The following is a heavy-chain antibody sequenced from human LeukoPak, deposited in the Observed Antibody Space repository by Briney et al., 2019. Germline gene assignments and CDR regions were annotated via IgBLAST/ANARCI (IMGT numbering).Heavy chain of an antibody. V-gene: IGHV3-74*01. Sequence: GGSLRLSCAASGFTVSSNYMSWVRQAPGKGLVWVSHINSDGSWTSYADSVKGRFTISKDNAKNTVCLQMNNLRAKDTAVYYCVSFYETYWGRGTLVTVSS. D-gene: IGHD2-2*01. CDR1: GFTVSSNY. CDR2: INSDGSWT. J-gene: IGHJ4*02. CDR3: VSFYETY.